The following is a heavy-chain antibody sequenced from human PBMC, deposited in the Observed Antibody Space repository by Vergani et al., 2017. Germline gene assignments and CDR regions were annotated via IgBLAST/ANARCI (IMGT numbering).Heavy chain of an antibody. J-gene: IGHJ6*03. CDR1: GGSISSGGFY. Sequence: QVQLQESGPGLVKPSQILSLTCTVSGGSISSGGFYWSWIRQPPGKGLEWIGYIYYSENTYYNPSLKSRVTMSVDTSKNQFSLKLTSTTAADTAVYYCARVSRDYNYYYYMDVWGKGTTVTVSS. V-gene: IGHV4-30-4*01. CDR3: ARVSRDYNYYYYMDV. CDR2: IYYSENT.